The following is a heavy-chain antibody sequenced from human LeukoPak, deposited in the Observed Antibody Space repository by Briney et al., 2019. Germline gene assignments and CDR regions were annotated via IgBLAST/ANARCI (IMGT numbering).Heavy chain of an antibody. D-gene: IGHD6-13*01. CDR1: GFTFSNFW. V-gene: IGHV3-7*01. CDR2: IKQDETEK. J-gene: IGHJ4*02. CDR3: ARGYSSSWYYFDY. Sequence: PGGSLRLSCTASGFTFSNFWMGWVRQAPGKGLEWVANIKQDETEKFYLGSVKGRFTISRDNSKNTLYLQMNSLRTEDTAVYYCARGYSSSWYYFDYWGQGTLVTVSS.